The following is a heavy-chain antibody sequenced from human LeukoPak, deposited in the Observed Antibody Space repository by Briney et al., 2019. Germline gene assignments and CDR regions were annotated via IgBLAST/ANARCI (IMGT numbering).Heavy chain of an antibody. CDR2: IYYSGST. CDR3: ARKIGGKYPFDH. Sequence: SETLSLTCTVSGGSISSYYWSWIRQPPGKGLEWIGYIYYSGSTNYNPSLKSRVTISVDTSKNQFSLKLSSVTAADTAVYYCARKIGGKYPFDHWGLGTLVTVSS. D-gene: IGHD1-26*01. CDR1: GGSISSYY. V-gene: IGHV4-59*01. J-gene: IGHJ4*02.